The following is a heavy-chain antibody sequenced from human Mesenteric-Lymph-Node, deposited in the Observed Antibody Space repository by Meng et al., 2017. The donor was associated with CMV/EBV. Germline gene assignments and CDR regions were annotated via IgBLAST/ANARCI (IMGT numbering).Heavy chain of an antibody. CDR2: IYNPYST. Sequence: GESLKISCAASGFTFSSYAMSWVRQAPGKGLECVAVIYNPYSTYYADSVKGRFTISRDDSTNTLYLQMNSLRVEDTAVYYCARISYNSSIDYWGQGTLVTVSS. J-gene: IGHJ4*02. V-gene: IGHV3-66*02. D-gene: IGHD3-22*01. CDR3: ARISYNSSIDY. CDR1: GFTFSSYA.